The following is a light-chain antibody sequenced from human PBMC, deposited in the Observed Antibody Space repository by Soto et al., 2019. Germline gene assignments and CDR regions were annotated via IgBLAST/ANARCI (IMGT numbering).Light chain of an antibody. CDR1: RSLDSGQ. V-gene: IGKV3-20*01. J-gene: IGKJ1*01. CDR3: QQYGSSPRT. Sequence: EIVLTQSPGTLSLSPGESATLSCRASRSLDSGQLAWYQQKVGRAPRLLIYGASSRATGIPDRFSGSGSGTDFTLTISRLEPEDFAVYYCQQYGSSPRTFGQGTKVDIK. CDR2: GAS.